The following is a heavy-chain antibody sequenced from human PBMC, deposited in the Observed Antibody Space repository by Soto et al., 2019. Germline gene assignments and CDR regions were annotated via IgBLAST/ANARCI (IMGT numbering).Heavy chain of an antibody. CDR3: AREDGLVGGTSAFDY. CDR2: INGRSNYK. CDR1: GFTFSTYT. D-gene: IGHD1-26*01. V-gene: IGHV3-21*01. J-gene: IGHJ4*02. Sequence: GGSLRLSCASSGFTFSTYTMNWVRQAPGKGLEWVSSINGRSNYKYYTDSVKGRFTISRDNAKNSLYLQMNRLRAEDTAVYYCAREDGLVGGTSAFDYWGLGTLVTVSS.